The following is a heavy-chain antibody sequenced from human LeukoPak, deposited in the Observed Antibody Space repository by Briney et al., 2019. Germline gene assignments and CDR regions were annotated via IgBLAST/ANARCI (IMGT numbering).Heavy chain of an antibody. J-gene: IGHJ3*02. CDR3: AKNTVGETIGWDAYDI. D-gene: IGHD1-26*01. CDR2: ITGGGITA. V-gene: IGHV3-23*01. Sequence: PGGSLRLSCAVSGFTFRSYAMSWVRQAPGKGLEWVASITGGGITAYYADPVKGRFTISRDNSKNTLYLQMNSLRVEDTAVYYCAKNTVGETIGWDAYDIWGHGTLGAVSS. CDR1: GFTFRSYA.